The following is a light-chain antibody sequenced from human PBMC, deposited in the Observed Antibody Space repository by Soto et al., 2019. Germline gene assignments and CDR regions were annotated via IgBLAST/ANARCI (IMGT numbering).Light chain of an antibody. V-gene: IGLV2-8*01. Sequence: QSALTQPPSASGSPGQSVTISCTGTSSDVGGYNYVSWYQQHPGKAPKLMIYEVSKRPSGVPDRFSGSKSGNTASLTVSGLQAEDEADYYCSSYAGSNKCYVFGTGTKVTVL. CDR2: EVS. CDR3: SSYAGSNKCYV. CDR1: SSDVGGYNY. J-gene: IGLJ1*01.